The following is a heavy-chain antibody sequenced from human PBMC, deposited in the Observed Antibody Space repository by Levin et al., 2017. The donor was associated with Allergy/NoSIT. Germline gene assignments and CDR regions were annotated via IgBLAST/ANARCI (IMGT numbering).Heavy chain of an antibody. V-gene: IGHV4-59*08. CDR2: IYDSGST. CDR3: ARLSYYGSGGITKDAFDS. D-gene: IGHD3-10*01. J-gene: IGHJ3*02. CDR1: GVSISSYY. Sequence: NASETLSLTCSVSGVSISSYYWSWIRQPPGKGVEWIGYIYDSGSTNYNPSLKSRVTMSVDTPKNQFSLKLSSVTAADTAVYYCARLSYYGSGGITKDAFDSWGQGTMVTVSS.